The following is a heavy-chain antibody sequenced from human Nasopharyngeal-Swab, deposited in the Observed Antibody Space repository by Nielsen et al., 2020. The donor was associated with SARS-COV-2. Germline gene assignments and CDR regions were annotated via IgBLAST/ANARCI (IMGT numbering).Heavy chain of an antibody. V-gene: IGHV3-7*03. CDR2: IKHDGSQK. D-gene: IGHD3-10*01. CDR3: ARDQIGTTMIREVLKRYYYGMDV. Sequence: GGSLRLSCAASGFTFSSYWMTWVRQAPGKGLEWVANIKHDGSQKYYVDSVKGRFSISRDNGKNSLDLQMNSLGVDDTAVYYCARDQIGTTMIREVLKRYYYGMDVWGQGTTVPSP. J-gene: IGHJ6*02. CDR1: GFTFSSYW.